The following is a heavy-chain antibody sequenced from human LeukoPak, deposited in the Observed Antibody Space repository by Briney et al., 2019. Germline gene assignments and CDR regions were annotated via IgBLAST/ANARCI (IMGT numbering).Heavy chain of an antibody. CDR2: INHSGRT. CDR3: ARHVEEITMVRGVTFYYYYMDV. Sequence: SETLSLTCAVSGGSFSGYYWSWIRQPPGKGLEWIGEINHSGRTNDNPSLKSRVTISVDTSKNQFSLKLSSATAADTAVYYCARHVEEITMVRGVTFYYYYMDVWGKGTTVTISS. V-gene: IGHV4-34*01. D-gene: IGHD3-10*01. CDR1: GGSFSGYY. J-gene: IGHJ6*03.